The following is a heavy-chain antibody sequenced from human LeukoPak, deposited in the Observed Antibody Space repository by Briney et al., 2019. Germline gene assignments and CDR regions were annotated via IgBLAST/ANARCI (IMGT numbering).Heavy chain of an antibody. J-gene: IGHJ5*02. CDR2: IYSTTGTT. D-gene: IGHD3-10*01. Sequence: PSETLSLTCTVSGASPYWTWIRQPPGKGLEWIGYIYSTTGTTNSNPSLKGRVTMSLDTSKKHLSLKLSTVTAADASVYYCARGYGWFDPWGQGILVIVSS. CDR3: ARGYGWFDP. CDR1: GASPY. V-gene: IGHV4-4*09.